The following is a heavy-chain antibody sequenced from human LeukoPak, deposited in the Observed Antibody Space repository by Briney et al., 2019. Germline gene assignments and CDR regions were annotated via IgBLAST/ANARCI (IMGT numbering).Heavy chain of an antibody. CDR1: GFTVSSNY. Sequence: RGSLRLSCAASGFTVSSNYMSWVRQAPGKGLEWVSVIYSGGSTYYADSVKGRFTISRDNSKNTLYLQMNSLRAEDTAVYYCARVGYYDSSGQPQDAFDIWGQGTMVTVSS. V-gene: IGHV3-53*01. CDR2: IYSGGST. D-gene: IGHD3-22*01. J-gene: IGHJ3*02. CDR3: ARVGYYDSSGQPQDAFDI.